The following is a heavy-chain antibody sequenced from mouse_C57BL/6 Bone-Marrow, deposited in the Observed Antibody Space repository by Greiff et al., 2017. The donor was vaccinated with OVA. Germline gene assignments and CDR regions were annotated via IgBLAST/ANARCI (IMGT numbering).Heavy chain of an antibody. Sequence: VQLVESGAELARPGASVKLSCKASGCTFTSYGISWVKQRTGQGLEWIGEIYPRSGNTYYNEKFKGKATLTADKSSSTAYMELRSLTSEDSAVYFCARGMYYGSSWYFDYWGQGTTLTVSS. CDR2: IYPRSGNT. J-gene: IGHJ2*01. CDR1: GCTFTSYG. CDR3: ARGMYYGSSWYFDY. V-gene: IGHV1-81*01. D-gene: IGHD1-1*01.